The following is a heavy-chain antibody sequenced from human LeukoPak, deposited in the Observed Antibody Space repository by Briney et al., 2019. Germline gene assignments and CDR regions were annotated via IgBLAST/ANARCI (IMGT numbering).Heavy chain of an antibody. D-gene: IGHD5-18*01. J-gene: IGHJ4*02. V-gene: IGHV1-8*01. CDR3: ARGPQIQLWLQHFDY. CDR2: MNPNSGNT. Sequence: ASVKVSCKASGYTFTSYDINWVRQATGRGLEWMGWMNPNSGNTGYAQKFQGRVTMTRNTSISTAYMELSSLRSEDTAVYYCARGPQIQLWLQHFDYWGQGTLVTVSS. CDR1: GYTFTSYD.